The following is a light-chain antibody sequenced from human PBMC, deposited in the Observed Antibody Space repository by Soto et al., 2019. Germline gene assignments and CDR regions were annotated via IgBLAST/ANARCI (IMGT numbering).Light chain of an antibody. V-gene: IGKV2-28*01. CDR1: QSLLHSNGYTY. CDR2: AAS. J-gene: IGKJ2*01. CDR3: QQSYNTPRT. Sequence: DIVMTQSPLSLPVTPGEPASISCRSSQSLLHSNGYTYLDWYQQKPGQAPQLLIYAASSLQTGVPSRFSGSGYGTDFTLTISSLQPGDFATYYCQQSYNTPRTFGQGTRLEI.